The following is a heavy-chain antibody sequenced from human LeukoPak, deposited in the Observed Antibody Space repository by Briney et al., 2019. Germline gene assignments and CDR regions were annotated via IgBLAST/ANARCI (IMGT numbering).Heavy chain of an antibody. CDR1: GFTVTYTW. Sequence: GGSLRLSCTAYGFTVTYTWMSWVRQAPGKGLEWVGRIRSTLDAGATEYAAPVEGRFTVSRDDSKQTIYLQMDSLKTEDTAVYYCVTGSYYTTGAFDIWGPGTMVTVSS. V-gene: IGHV3-15*01. J-gene: IGHJ3*02. CDR3: VTGSYYTTGAFDI. CDR2: IRSTLDAGAT. D-gene: IGHD1-26*01.